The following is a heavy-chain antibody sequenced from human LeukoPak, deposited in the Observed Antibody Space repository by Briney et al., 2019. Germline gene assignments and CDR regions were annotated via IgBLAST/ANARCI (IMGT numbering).Heavy chain of an antibody. CDR2: VFYSGST. V-gene: IGHV4-59*01. CDR3: ARDAVTYDAFDI. D-gene: IGHD2-21*02. J-gene: IGHJ3*02. Sequence: SETLSLTCTVSGGSITNYYWNWIRQPPGKGLEWIGYVFYSGSTNYNPSLKSRVTISVDTSKNQSSLKLTSVTAADTALYYCARDAVTYDAFDIWGQGTMVTVSS. CDR1: GGSITNYY.